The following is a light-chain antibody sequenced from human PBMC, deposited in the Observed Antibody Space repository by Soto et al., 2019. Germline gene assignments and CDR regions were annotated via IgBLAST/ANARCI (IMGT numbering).Light chain of an antibody. J-gene: IGKJ5*01. CDR2: AAS. Sequence: DIQLTQSPSFLSASVGDRVTITCRASQGISSYLAWYQQKPGKAPKLLIYAASTLQSGVPSRFSGSGSGTEFTLTISSLQPEDFAIYYCQQLNSNPITFDQGTRLEIK. CDR1: QGISSY. CDR3: QQLNSNPIT. V-gene: IGKV1-9*01.